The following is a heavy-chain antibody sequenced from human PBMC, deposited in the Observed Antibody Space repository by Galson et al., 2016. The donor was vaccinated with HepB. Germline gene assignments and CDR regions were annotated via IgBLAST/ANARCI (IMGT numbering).Heavy chain of an antibody. Sequence: SLRLSCAASGFSSNSHWMNWFRQAPGQGLEWVAKIKQDGSGKYYVDSVKGRFPISRDNAKDLLYLQMNSLGAEDTAVYYCAGGGGWLSHYWGQGTLVTVSS. V-gene: IGHV3-7*01. CDR1: GFSSNSHW. CDR3: AGGGGWLSHY. J-gene: IGHJ4*02. CDR2: IKQDGSGK. D-gene: IGHD3-22*01.